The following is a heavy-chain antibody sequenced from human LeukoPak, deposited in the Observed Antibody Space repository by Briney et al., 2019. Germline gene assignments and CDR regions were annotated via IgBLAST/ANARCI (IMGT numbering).Heavy chain of an antibody. Sequence: SVKVSCKASGGTFSSYAISWVRQAPGQGLEWMGRIIPILGIANYAQKFQGRVTITADKSTSTAYMELSSLRSDDTAVYYCAAERYSDNCCWFDPWGQGTLVTVSS. CDR1: GGTFSSYA. J-gene: IGHJ5*02. CDR2: IIPILGIA. V-gene: IGHV1-69*04. D-gene: IGHD1-26*01. CDR3: AAERYSDNCCWFDP.